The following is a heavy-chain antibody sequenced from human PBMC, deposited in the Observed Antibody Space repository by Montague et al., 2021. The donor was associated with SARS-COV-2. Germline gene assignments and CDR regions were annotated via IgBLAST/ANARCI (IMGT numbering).Heavy chain of an antibody. D-gene: IGHD2-15*01. V-gene: IGHV4-61*02. CDR1: DGSISSGSYY. Sequence: TLSLTCTVSDGSISSGSYYWSWIRQPAGKGLEWIGRIYTSGSTNYNPSLKSRVTISVDTSKNQFSLKLSSVTAADTAVYYCAREYSNAYYYYYMDVWGKGTTVTVSS. CDR3: AREYSNAYYYYYMDV. J-gene: IGHJ6*03. CDR2: IYTSGST.